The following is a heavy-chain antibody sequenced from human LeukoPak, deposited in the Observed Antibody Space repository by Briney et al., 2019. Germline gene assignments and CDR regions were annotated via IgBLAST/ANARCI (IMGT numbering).Heavy chain of an antibody. D-gene: IGHD2-2*01. CDR3: AIDCSSTSCYQGNVY. CDR1: GGTFSSYT. J-gene: IGHJ4*02. V-gene: IGHV1-69*02. Sequence: SVKVSCKASGGTFSSYTISWVRQATGQGLEWMGRIIPILGIANYAQKFQGRVTITADKSTSTAYIELSSLRSEDTAVYYCAIDCSSTSCYQGNVYWGQGTLVTVSS. CDR2: IIPILGIA.